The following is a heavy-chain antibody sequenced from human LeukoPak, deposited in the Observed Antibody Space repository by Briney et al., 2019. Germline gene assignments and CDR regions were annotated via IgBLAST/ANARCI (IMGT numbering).Heavy chain of an antibody. D-gene: IGHD6-19*01. Sequence: GASVKVSCKASGGTFSSYAISWVRQAPGQGLEWMGGIIPIFGTANYAQKFQGRVTITADKSTSTAYMELSSLRSEDTAVYYCASPSGNSYSSGWYGWKSDYYYYYMDVWGKGTTVTVSS. CDR2: IIPIFGTA. V-gene: IGHV1-69*06. CDR1: GGTFSSYA. CDR3: ASPSGNSYSSGWYGWKSDYYYYYMDV. J-gene: IGHJ6*03.